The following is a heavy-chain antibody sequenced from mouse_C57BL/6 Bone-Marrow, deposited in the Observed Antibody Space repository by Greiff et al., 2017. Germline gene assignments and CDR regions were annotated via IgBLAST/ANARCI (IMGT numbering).Heavy chain of an antibody. J-gene: IGHJ2*01. CDR3: ARGDTTVVATDYFDY. V-gene: IGHV1-69*01. CDR1: GYTFTSYW. Sequence: VQLQQPGAELVMPGASVKLSCKASGYTFTSYWMHWVKQRPGQGLEWIGEIDPSDSYTNYNQKFKGKSTLTVDKSSSTAYMQLSSLTSEDAAVYYGARGDTTVVATDYFDYWGQGTTLTVSS. CDR2: IDPSDSYT. D-gene: IGHD1-1*01.